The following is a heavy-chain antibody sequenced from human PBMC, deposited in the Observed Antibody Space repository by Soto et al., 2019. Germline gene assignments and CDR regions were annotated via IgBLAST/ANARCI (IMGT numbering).Heavy chain of an antibody. D-gene: IGHD1-26*01. CDR2: ISSSSSTI. CDR3: AREGGSLNWFDP. Sequence: EVQLVESGGGLVQPGGSLRLSCAASGFTFSSYSMNWVRQAPGKGLEWVSYISSSSSTIYYADSVKGRFTISRDNAKNSLYLQMTSLRDEDTDGYYCAREGGSLNWFDPWGQGTLGTVSS. V-gene: IGHV3-48*02. J-gene: IGHJ5*02. CDR1: GFTFSSYS.